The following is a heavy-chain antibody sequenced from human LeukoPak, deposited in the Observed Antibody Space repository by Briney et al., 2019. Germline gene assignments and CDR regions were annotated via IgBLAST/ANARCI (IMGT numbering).Heavy chain of an antibody. CDR3: ARHYYYYYYMDV. CDR2: MNPNSGNT. J-gene: IGHJ6*03. V-gene: IGHV1-8*03. CDR1: GYTFTSYD. Sequence: VASVKVSCKASGYTFTSYDINWVRQATGQGLEWMGWMNPNSGNTGYAQKFQGRVTITRNTSISTAYMELSSLRSEDTAVYYCARHYYYYYYMDVWGKGTTVTVSS.